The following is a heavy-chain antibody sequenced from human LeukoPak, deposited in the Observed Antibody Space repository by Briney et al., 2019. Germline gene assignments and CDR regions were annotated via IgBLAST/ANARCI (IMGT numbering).Heavy chain of an antibody. J-gene: IGHJ5*02. V-gene: IGHV3-66*01. D-gene: IGHD3-10*01. CDR3: ARGAYGAGSYGDNWFDP. Sequence: GGSLRLSCAASGFTVSSNYMSWVRQAPGKGLEWVSVIYSGGSTYYADSVKGRFTISRDNSKNTLYLQMNSLRAEDTAVYYCARGAYGAGSYGDNWFDPWGQGTLVTVSS. CDR2: IYSGGST. CDR1: GFTVSSNY.